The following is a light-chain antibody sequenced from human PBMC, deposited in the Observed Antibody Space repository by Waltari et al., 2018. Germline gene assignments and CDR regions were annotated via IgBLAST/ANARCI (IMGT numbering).Light chain of an antibody. CDR3: QHYGSSPPMYT. CDR2: GAS. CDR1: QSVTSSY. V-gene: IGKV3-20*01. Sequence: EIVLTQSPGTLSLSPGERATLLCRASQSVTSSYLAWYQQKPGQAPRLLIYGASSRAIGIADRFSGGGSGTDFTLTISRLEPEDFAVYYCQHYGSSPPMYTFGQGTKLEI. J-gene: IGKJ2*01.